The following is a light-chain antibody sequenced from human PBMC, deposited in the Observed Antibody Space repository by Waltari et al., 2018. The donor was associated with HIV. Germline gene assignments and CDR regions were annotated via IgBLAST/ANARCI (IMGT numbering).Light chain of an antibody. V-gene: IGLV2-8*01. CDR2: EVN. J-gene: IGLJ2*01. CDR3: SSYAGSNNLI. Sequence: QSALTQPPSASGSPGQSVTISCTGTSSNVGGYAYVSWYQHHPGKAPKLMISEVNQRPSGVPDRFSGSKSGNTASLTVSGLQAEDEADYYCSSYAGSNNLIFGGGTKLTVL. CDR1: SSNVGGYAY.